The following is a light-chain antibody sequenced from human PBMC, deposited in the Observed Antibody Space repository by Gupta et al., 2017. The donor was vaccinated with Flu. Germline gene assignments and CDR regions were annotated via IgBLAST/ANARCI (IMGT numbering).Light chain of an antibody. J-gene: IGLJ1*01. Sequence: GSNTVNWYQQVPGTAPKRLIYATNQRPSEVPARFSGPKPGTSASLAISGPQSEAEADYYCVAWVDSLPGHYGFGTGTKGTVL. V-gene: IGLV1-44*01. CDR1: GSNT. CDR2: ATN. CDR3: VAWVDSLPGHYG.